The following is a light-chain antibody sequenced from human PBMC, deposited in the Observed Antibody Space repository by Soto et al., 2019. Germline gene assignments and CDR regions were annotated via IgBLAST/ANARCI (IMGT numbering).Light chain of an antibody. CDR1: QSVTTY. CDR3: QQNSNLQAT. J-gene: IGKJ1*01. V-gene: IGKV3D-11*02. CDR2: EAS. Sequence: EIVLTQSPATLSLSPGDRATLSCRASQSVTTYINWFQQKPGQPPRLLIYEASTRVTGIPDRISGSGSGTDLSLTISSLEPEDSAVYYCQQNSNLQATFGQGTKVEIK.